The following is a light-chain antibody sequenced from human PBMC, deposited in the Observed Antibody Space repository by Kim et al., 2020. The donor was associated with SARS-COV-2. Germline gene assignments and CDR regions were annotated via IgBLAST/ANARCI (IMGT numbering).Light chain of an antibody. V-gene: IGLV3-9*01. J-gene: IGLJ3*02. CDR3: QVWDSGTWV. CDR1: NIQTKN. Sequence: VALGQTARLTCGGNNIQTKNGHWYRQGPGQAPVLVMYKDSKRPSGIPERFSGSNSGNTATLSISRAQAGDEADYYCQVWDSGTWVFGGGTQLTVL. CDR2: KDS.